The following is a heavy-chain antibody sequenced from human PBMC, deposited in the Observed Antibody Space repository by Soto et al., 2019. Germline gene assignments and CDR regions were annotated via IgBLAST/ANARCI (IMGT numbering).Heavy chain of an antibody. Sequence: QVQLQESGPGLVKPSQTLSLTCTVSGGSVSSGDYYWSWIRQPPGKGLEWIGYIYYSGSTYYNPSLKSRVTISVDTSKNQFSLKLSSVTAADTAVYYCARAPGRDTAMVKGWVGRDAYHFDYWGQGTLVTVSS. D-gene: IGHD5-18*01. J-gene: IGHJ4*02. CDR3: ARAPGRDTAMVKGWVGRDAYHFDY. V-gene: IGHV4-30-4*01. CDR2: IYYSGST. CDR1: GGSVSSGDYY.